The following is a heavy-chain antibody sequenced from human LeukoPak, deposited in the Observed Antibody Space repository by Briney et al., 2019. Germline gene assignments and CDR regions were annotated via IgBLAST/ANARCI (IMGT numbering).Heavy chain of an antibody. Sequence: PGGSLRLSCVAPGFTFSTSGMHWVRQSPGKGLDWVAFIRNDGNKYNYAESVKGRFTISRDNSKNTLYLQMDSLSAEDTAVYYCVKVDTWGQGILVTVSS. V-gene: IGHV3-30*02. CDR1: GFTFSTSG. J-gene: IGHJ4*02. D-gene: IGHD5-18*01. CDR3: VKVDT. CDR2: IRNDGNKY.